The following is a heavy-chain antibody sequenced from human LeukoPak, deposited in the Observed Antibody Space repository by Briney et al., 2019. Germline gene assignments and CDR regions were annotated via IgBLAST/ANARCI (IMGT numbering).Heavy chain of an antibody. CDR2: IFYSGST. D-gene: IGHD2-15*01. V-gene: IGHV4-39*01. Sequence: SETLSLTCTVSGGSISSTGYYWGWIRQPPGKGLEWIGSIFYSGSTYYNPSLKSRVTISVDTSKNQFSLRLSSVTAAGTAVYFCARTGYCSGGSCFWDWGRGTLVTVSS. CDR1: GGSISSTGYY. J-gene: IGHJ4*02. CDR3: ARTGYCSGGSCFWD.